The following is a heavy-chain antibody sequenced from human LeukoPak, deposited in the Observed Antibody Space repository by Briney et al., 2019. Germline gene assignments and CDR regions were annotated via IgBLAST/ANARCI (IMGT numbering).Heavy chain of an antibody. CDR2: INQDGSEK. D-gene: IGHD3-22*01. J-gene: IGHJ4*02. CDR3: AKDLRSGYYPWFDY. V-gene: IGHV3-7*01. CDR1: GFTFSRHW. Sequence: GGSLRLSCVASGFTFSRHWMSWVRQAPGKGLEWVANINQDGSEKHFLDSVKGRFTIPRDSAENSLFLQMNSLRAEDTAVYYCAKDLRSGYYPWFDYWGQGTLVTVSS.